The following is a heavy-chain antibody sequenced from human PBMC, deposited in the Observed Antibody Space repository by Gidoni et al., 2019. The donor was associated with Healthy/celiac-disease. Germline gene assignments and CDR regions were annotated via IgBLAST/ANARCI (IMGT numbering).Heavy chain of an antibody. Sequence: QVQLVQSGAEVKKPGSSVKVSCKASGGTFRSYAISWVRQAPGQGLEWMGRIIPILGIANYAQKFQGRVTITADKSTSTSYMELSSLRSEDTAVYYCASDCSSTSCYNYYGMDVWGQGTTVTVSS. D-gene: IGHD2-2*02. J-gene: IGHJ6*02. CDR3: ASDCSSTSCYNYYGMDV. CDR1: GGTFRSYA. CDR2: IIPILGIA. V-gene: IGHV1-69*04.